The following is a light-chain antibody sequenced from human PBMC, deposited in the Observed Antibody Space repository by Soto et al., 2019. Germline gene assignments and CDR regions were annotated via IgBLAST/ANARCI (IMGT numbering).Light chain of an antibody. J-gene: IGKJ1*01. CDR3: QQYAASPRT. V-gene: IGKV3-20*01. CDR2: GAS. Sequence: EIVLTQSACTLSWSPGERATLSWRASQSVSSSYLAWYQQKNGQAPRRLIYGASSRATGIPDRFSGSGYGTDFNLTISRLETEDFAVYYCQQYAASPRTFGQGTKVDIK. CDR1: QSVSSSY.